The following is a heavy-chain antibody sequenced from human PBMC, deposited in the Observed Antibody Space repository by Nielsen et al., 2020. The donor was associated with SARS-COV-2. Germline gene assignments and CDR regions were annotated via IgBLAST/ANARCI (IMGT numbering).Heavy chain of an antibody. J-gene: IGHJ6*02. CDR2: ISSNGGST. D-gene: IGHD4-17*01. CDR3: VKHSQYGDYSDYYYYGMDV. Sequence: GESLKISCAASGFTFSSYAMSWVRQAPGKGLEYVSAISSNGGSTYYADSVKGRFTISRDNSKNTLYLQMSSLRAEDTAVYYCVKHSQYGDYSDYYYYGMDVWGQGTTVTVSS. V-gene: IGHV3-64D*06. CDR1: GFTFSSYA.